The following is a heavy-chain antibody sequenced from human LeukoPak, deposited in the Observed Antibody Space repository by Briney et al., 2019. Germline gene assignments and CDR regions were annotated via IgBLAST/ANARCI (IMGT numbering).Heavy chain of an antibody. J-gene: IGHJ4*02. CDR3: ARGESSSWPLFDY. CDR1: GFTFSSYS. CDR2: ISSSSSYI. V-gene: IGHV3-21*01. D-gene: IGHD6-13*01. Sequence: GGSLRLSCAASGFTFSSYSMNWVRQAPGKGLEWVSSISSSSSYIYYADSVKGRFTISRDNAKNSLYLQMNSLRAEDTAVYYCARGESSSWPLFDYWGQGTLVTVSS.